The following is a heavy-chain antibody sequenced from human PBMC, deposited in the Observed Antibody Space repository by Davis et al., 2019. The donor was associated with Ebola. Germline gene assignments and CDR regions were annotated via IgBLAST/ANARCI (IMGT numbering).Heavy chain of an antibody. Sequence: GESLKISCAASGFTFSSYAMHWVRQAPGKGLKWVAVISYDGSNKYYADSVKGRFTISRDNSKNTLYLQMNSLRAEDTAVYYCAREDGSSWYYYYYGMDVWGKGTTVTVSS. V-gene: IGHV3-30-3*01. D-gene: IGHD6-13*01. CDR2: ISYDGSNK. CDR3: AREDGSSWYYYYYGMDV. J-gene: IGHJ6*04. CDR1: GFTFSSYA.